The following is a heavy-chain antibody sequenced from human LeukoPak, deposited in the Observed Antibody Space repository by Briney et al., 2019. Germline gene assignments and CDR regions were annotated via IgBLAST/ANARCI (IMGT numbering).Heavy chain of an antibody. D-gene: IGHD4-17*01. V-gene: IGHV4-34*01. CDR3: ARAHDYGTVDYYYYGMDV. J-gene: IGHJ6*04. CDR2: IYHSGST. Sequence: SETLSLTCAVYGGSFSGYYWSWIRQPPGKGLEWIGYIYHSGSTYYNPSLKSRVTISVDRSKNQFSLKLSSVTAADTAVYYCARAHDYGTVDYYYYGMDVWGKGTTVTVSS. CDR1: GGSFSGYY.